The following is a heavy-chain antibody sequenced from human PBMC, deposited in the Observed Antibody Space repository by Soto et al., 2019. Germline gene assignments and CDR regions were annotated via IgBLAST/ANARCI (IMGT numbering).Heavy chain of an antibody. CDR3: ARTFSSGYSSSCEDY. D-gene: IGHD6-13*01. CDR2: IAWDDDK. Sequence: SGPPLVNPTPPLTLTCTFSGFSLSTSGMRVSWIRQPPGKPLEWHARIAWDDDKFYSTSLKTRLTISKDTSKNQVVLTMTNMDPVDTATYYCARTFSSGYSSSCEDYWGQGTLVTVS. CDR1: GFSLSTSGMR. J-gene: IGHJ4*02. V-gene: IGHV2-70*04.